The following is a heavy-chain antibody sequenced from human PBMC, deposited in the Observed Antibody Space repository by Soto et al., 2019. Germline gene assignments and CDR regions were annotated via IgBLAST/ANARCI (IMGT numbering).Heavy chain of an antibody. CDR1: GFTFSSYA. V-gene: IGHV3-23*01. D-gene: IGHD3-3*01. Sequence: EVQLLESGGGLVQPGGSLRLSCAASGFTFSSYAMSWVRQAPGKGLEWVSAISGSGGSTYYADSVKGRFTISRDNSKNTLYLQMKSLRAEDTAVYYCANERVTIFGVVALDAFDIWGQGTMVTVSS. J-gene: IGHJ3*02. CDR3: ANERVTIFGVVALDAFDI. CDR2: ISGSGGST.